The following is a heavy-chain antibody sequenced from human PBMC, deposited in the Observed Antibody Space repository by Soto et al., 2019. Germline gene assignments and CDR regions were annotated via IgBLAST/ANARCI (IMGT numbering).Heavy chain of an antibody. CDR1: GGAIGSGYW. J-gene: IGHJ5*02. CDR2: IYHSGGT. CDR3: ARVSRDPDYFDP. V-gene: IGHV4-4*03. Sequence: LRETLSLTCGVSGGAIGSGYWWNWVRQPPGKGLQWIGEIYHSGGTNYNPSLKSRVSISVDKSKSLFSLNLRSVTAADTAVYYCARVSRDPDYFDPWGQGTQVTVSS. D-gene: IGHD4-17*01.